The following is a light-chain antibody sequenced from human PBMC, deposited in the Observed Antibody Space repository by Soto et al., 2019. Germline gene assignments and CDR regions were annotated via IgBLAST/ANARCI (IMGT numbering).Light chain of an antibody. CDR1: QSVSTY. V-gene: IGKV3-15*01. CDR2: GAS. Sequence: ESVMTQSPATLSVSLGERATLSCRASQSVSTYLAWYQQKPGQAPRLLIFGASTRATGIPARFSGSGSGTDFILTISSLQSEDSAVYYCHQYNYSPPETFGQGTKVDIK. CDR3: HQYNYSPPET. J-gene: IGKJ1*01.